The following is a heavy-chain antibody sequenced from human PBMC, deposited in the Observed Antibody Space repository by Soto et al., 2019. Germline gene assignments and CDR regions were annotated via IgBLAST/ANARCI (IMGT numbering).Heavy chain of an antibody. CDR3: AREDSYGWSGESLDV. J-gene: IGHJ6*02. D-gene: IGHD6-19*01. CDR1: GDSLRGLS. Sequence: SETLSLTCAVVGDSLRGLSGKWIRQSAGKGLEWIGEIDQSGSINYNPSLKSRAVISDDTSKNQFSLTLTSVTAADTAVYYCAREDSYGWSGESLDVWGQGTTVTVSS. CDR2: IDQSGSI. V-gene: IGHV4-34*01.